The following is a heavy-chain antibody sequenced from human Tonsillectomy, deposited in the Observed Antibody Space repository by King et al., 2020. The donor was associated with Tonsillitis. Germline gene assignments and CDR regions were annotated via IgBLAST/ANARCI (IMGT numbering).Heavy chain of an antibody. CDR1: GGSFSGYY. CDR2: INHSGST. D-gene: IGHD6-13*01. Sequence: VQLQQWGAGLLKPSETLSLTCAVYGGSFSGYYWSWIRQPPGKGLEWIGEINHSGSTNYNPSLKSRVTISVDTSKNQFSLKLSSVTAADTAVYYCAREPGIAAAGDWFDPGGQGTLVTVSS. J-gene: IGHJ5*02. V-gene: IGHV4-34*01. CDR3: AREPGIAAAGDWFDP.